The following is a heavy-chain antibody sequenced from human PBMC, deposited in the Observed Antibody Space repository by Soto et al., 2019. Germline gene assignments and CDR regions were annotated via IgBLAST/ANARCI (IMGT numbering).Heavy chain of an antibody. D-gene: IGHD5-18*01. Sequence: SLRLSCAASGFTFSSYAMSWVRQAPGKGLEWVSAISGSGGSTYYADSVKGRFTISRDNSKNTLYLQMNSLRAEDTAVYYCVREITAMDHTHYYSYYGMDVWGQGTTVTVSS. CDR3: VREITAMDHTHYYSYYGMDV. J-gene: IGHJ6*02. CDR1: GFTFSSYA. V-gene: IGHV3-23*01. CDR2: ISGSGGST.